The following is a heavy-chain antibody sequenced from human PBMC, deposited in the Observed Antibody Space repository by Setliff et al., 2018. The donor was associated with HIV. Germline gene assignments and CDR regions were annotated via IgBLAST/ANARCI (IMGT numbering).Heavy chain of an antibody. Sequence: SETLSLTCTVSGDSVTTSSWWSWVRQSPGKGLEWIGEIYHSGKTNYNPSLKSRITLSVDTSENQFALKLASVTAADTAVYYCARGFTIFGVGFSADPTGNWFDPWGQGTLVTVSS. CDR3: ARGFTIFGVGFSADPTGNWFDP. CDR1: GDSVTTSSW. V-gene: IGHV4-4*02. J-gene: IGHJ5*02. D-gene: IGHD3-3*01. CDR2: IYHSGKT.